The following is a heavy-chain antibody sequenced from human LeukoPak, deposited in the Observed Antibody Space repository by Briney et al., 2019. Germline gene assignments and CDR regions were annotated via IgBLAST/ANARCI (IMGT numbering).Heavy chain of an antibody. Sequence: ASVKVSCKPSGYTFTSYYVHWVRQAPGQGLEWMGIINPSGGTTSYAQKFQGRVTMTRDTSTSTVYMELSSLSSDDTAVYYCARGAVVGRRFDYWGQGTLVTVSS. V-gene: IGHV1-46*01. CDR3: ARGAVVGRRFDY. J-gene: IGHJ4*02. D-gene: IGHD6-19*01. CDR1: GYTFTSYY. CDR2: INPSGGTT.